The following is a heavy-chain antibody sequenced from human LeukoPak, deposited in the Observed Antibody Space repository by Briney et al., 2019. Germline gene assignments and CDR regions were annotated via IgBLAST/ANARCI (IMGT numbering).Heavy chain of an antibody. J-gene: IGHJ4*02. V-gene: IGHV3-21*06. Sequence: PGGSLRPSCAASGLTFSTYTMDWVRQAPGKGLGWVSFIISGRSYIYYADSMKGRFTVSRDNAKNSLYLQMNSLKAEDTGAYFCASHYDNDCGGQGTLVTVSS. D-gene: IGHD3-9*01. CDR1: GLTFSTYT. CDR3: ASHYDNDC. CDR2: IISGRSYI.